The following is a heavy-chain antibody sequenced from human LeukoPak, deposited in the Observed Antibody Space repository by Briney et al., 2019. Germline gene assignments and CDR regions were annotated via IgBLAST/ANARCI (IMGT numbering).Heavy chain of an antibody. Sequence: PGGSLRLSCAAAGFTFSSNYMSWVRQAPGKGLEWVSVIYSGGSTNYTDSVKGRFTISRDNSKNTLYLQMNSLRAEDTAVYYCARWLQSLAYFDPWGQGTLVTVS. V-gene: IGHV3-53*01. CDR1: GFTFSSNY. J-gene: IGHJ4*02. CDR2: IYSGGST. CDR3: ARWLQSLAYFDP. D-gene: IGHD5-24*01.